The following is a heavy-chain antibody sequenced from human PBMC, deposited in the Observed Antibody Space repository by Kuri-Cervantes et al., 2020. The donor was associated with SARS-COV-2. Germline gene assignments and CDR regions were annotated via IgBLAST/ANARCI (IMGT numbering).Heavy chain of an antibody. CDR3: ARYSSSWPYY. V-gene: IGHV3-21*01. D-gene: IGHD6-13*01. CDR1: GFTFSSYS. Sequence: GESLKISCAASGFTFSSYSMNWVRQAPGKGLEWVSSISSSSSYIYYADSVKGRFTISRDNAKNSLYLQMNSLRAEDTAVYYCARYSSSWPYYWGQGTLVTVSS. J-gene: IGHJ4*02. CDR2: ISSSSSYI.